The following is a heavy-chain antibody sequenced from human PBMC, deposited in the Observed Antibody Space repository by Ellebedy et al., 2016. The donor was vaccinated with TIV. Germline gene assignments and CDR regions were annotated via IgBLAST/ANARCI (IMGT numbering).Heavy chain of an antibody. CDR3: ARHGQFDY. D-gene: IGHD5-24*01. CDR1: GGSITTYY. V-gene: IGHV4-59*01. J-gene: IGHJ4*02. CDR2: IHHTGST. Sequence: SETLSLXCTVSGGSITTYYWSWMRQPPGKGLEWIGWIHHTGSTNYNSSLQSRVTISVDTSKNQFSLKLSSVTAADTAVYYCARHGQFDYWGQGTLVTVSS.